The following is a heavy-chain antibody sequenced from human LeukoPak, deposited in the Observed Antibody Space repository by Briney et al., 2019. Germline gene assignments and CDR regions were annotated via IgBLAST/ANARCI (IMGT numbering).Heavy chain of an antibody. CDR2: IYYSGST. J-gene: IGHJ5*02. V-gene: IGHV4-30-4*08. Sequence: SETLSLTCAVYGGSFSGYYWSWIRQPPGKGLEWIEYIYYSGSTYYNPSLKSRVTISVDTSKNQFSLKLSSVTAADTAVYYCARVTPYYDILTGSNWFDPWGQGTLVTVSS. D-gene: IGHD3-9*01. CDR3: ARVTPYYDILTGSNWFDP. CDR1: GGSFSGYY.